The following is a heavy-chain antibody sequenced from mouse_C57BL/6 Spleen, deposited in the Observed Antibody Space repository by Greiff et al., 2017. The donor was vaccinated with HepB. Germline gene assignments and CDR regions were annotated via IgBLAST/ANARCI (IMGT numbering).Heavy chain of an antibody. CDR2: ISDGGSYT. CDR3: ARDQDWDRGYFDV. V-gene: IGHV5-4*01. J-gene: IGHJ1*03. CDR1: GFTFSSYA. Sequence: EVQLVESGGGLVKPGGSLKLSCAASGFTFSSYAMSWVRQTPEKRLEWVATISDGGSYTYYPDNVKGRFTISRDNAKNNLYLQMSHLKSEDTAMYYCARDQDWDRGYFDVWGTGTTVTVSS. D-gene: IGHD4-1*01.